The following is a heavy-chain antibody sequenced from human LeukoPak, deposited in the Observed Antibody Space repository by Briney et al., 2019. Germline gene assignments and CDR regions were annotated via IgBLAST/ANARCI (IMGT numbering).Heavy chain of an antibody. J-gene: IGHJ5*02. V-gene: IGHV4-39*07. CDR2: IYYSGSS. CDR3: ARGLGDCSSTSCYEGWFDP. Sequence: SETLSLTCNVSDDSISSSSYYWAWIRQPPGKGLEWIGSIYYSGSSYYNPSLKSRVTISVDTSKNQFSLKLTSVTAADTAVYYCARGLGDCSSTSCYEGWFDPWGQGTLVTVSS. CDR1: DDSISSSSYY. D-gene: IGHD2-2*01.